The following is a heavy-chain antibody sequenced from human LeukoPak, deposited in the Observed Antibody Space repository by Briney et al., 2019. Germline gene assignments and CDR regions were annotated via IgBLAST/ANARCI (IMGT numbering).Heavy chain of an antibody. D-gene: IGHD6-6*01. J-gene: IGHJ3*02. Sequence: GGSLRLSCAASGFTFTTYSMNWVRQAPGKGLEWVSSISSSSTYIYYADSLKGRFTISRDNAKSSLYLQMNSLRVEDTAVYYCARDFSSSKYAFDIWGQGTMVTVSS. CDR1: GFTFTTYS. V-gene: IGHV3-21*01. CDR2: ISSSSTYI. CDR3: ARDFSSSKYAFDI.